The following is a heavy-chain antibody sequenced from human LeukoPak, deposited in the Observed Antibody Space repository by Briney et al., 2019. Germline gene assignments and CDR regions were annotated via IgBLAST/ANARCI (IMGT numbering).Heavy chain of an antibody. Sequence: GGSLRLSCAASGFTFSTYAMSWVRQAPGKGLEWVTTISGGGDKQYADHVKGRFTVSRDDSKNTLYLQMNSLRAEDTALYYCAKDVDSSGYYLGFDYWGQGTLVTVSS. CDR2: ISGGGDK. D-gene: IGHD3-22*01. J-gene: IGHJ4*02. CDR1: GFTFSTYA. CDR3: AKDVDSSGYYLGFDY. V-gene: IGHV3-23*01.